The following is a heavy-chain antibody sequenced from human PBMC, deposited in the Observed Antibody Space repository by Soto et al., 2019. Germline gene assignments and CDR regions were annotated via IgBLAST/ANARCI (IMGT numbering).Heavy chain of an antibody. CDR3: ARDRNYCSGGSCPGWFDP. J-gene: IGHJ5*02. V-gene: IGHV4-30-2*01. D-gene: IGHD2-15*01. Sequence: PSETLSLTCTVSGGSISSGGYSWSWIRQPPGKGLEWIGYIFHSGSTYYNPSLKSRVTISVDRSKNQLSLMLSSVTAADTAVYYCARDRNYCSGGSCPGWFDPWGQGTLVTSPQ. CDR1: GGSISSGGYS. CDR2: IFHSGST.